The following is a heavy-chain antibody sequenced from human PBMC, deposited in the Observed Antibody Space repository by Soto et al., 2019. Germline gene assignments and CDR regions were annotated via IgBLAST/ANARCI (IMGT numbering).Heavy chain of an antibody. D-gene: IGHD4-17*01. CDR1: GGSISSSSNY. CDR2: IYYSGST. CDR3: ARHNGDYDTSI. V-gene: IGHV4-39*01. Sequence: TSETLPLTCTVSGGSISSSSNYWGWVRQPPGKGQEWIGSIYYSGSTYYNPSLKSRVTISVDTSKNQFSLKLSSVTAADTAVYYCARHNGDYDTSIWGQGTMVTVSS. J-gene: IGHJ3*02.